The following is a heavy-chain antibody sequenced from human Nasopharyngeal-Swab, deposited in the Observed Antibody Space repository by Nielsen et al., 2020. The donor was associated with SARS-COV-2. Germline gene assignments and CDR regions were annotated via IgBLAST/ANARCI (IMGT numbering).Heavy chain of an antibody. CDR3: ARWTTVTTRLDY. CDR2: INHSGST. D-gene: IGHD4-17*01. Sequence: SETLSLTCAVYGGSFSGYYWSWIRQPPGKGLEWIGEINHSGSTNYNPSLKSRVTISVDTSKNQFSLKLSSVTAADTAVYYYARWTTVTTRLDYWGQGTLVTVSS. J-gene: IGHJ4*02. CDR1: GGSFSGYY. V-gene: IGHV4-34*01.